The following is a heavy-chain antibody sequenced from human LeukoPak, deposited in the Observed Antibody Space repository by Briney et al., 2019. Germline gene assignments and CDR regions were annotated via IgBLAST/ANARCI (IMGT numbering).Heavy chain of an antibody. D-gene: IGHD6-13*01. J-gene: IGHJ4*02. V-gene: IGHV3-74*01. CDR2: INNDGSST. Sequence: GGSLRLSCAASGFTFSDYWMHWVRQAPGKGLMWVSLINNDGSSTTYAESVKGRFTISRDNAKNTLYLQMNSLRAEDTAVYYCARGVYYFDYWGQGTLVTVSS. CDR3: ARGVYYFDY. CDR1: GFTFSDYW.